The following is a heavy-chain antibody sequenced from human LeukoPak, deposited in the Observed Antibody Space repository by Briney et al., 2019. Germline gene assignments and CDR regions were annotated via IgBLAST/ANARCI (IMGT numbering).Heavy chain of an antibody. Sequence: PSETLSLTCTVSGGSISSGDYYWSWIRQPPGKGLEWIGYIFYSGSTYYKSSLKSRVNISVDASKNQFSLKLSSVTAADTAVYYCARGGSYYGSGSYYNFDYWGQGTLVTVSS. CDR2: IFYSGST. J-gene: IGHJ4*02. CDR3: ARGGSYYGSGSYYNFDY. V-gene: IGHV4-30-4*01. D-gene: IGHD3-10*01. CDR1: GGSISSGDYY.